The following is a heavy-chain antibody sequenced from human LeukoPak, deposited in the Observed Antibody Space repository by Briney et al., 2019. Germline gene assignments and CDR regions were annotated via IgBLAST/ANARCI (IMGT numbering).Heavy chain of an antibody. V-gene: IGHV4-30-2*01. CDR1: GGSISSGGYY. CDR3: ARDTPERYSGSYFDY. D-gene: IGHD1-26*01. J-gene: IGHJ4*03. CDR2: IHYTGST. Sequence: SQTLSLTCTVSGGSISSGGYYWSWIRQPPGKGLEWIGYIHYTGSTYYNPSLKARVTISVDRSKNQFSLRLSSVTAADTAVYYCARDTPERYSGSYFDYWGQGTPVTVSS.